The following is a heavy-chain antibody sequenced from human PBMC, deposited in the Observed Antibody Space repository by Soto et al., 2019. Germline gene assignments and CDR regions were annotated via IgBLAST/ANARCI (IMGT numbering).Heavy chain of an antibody. J-gene: IGHJ4*02. CDR2: ISSSGYTT. D-gene: IGHD2-21*02. V-gene: IGHV3-23*01. Sequence: TGGSLRLSCAASGFIFSSFAMGWVRQAPGKGLEWVSTISSSGYTTYYTDSVKGRFTFSRDNSKNTLYLQMNSLRAEDTALYYCAIGSDPFGYWGQGTLVTVSS. CDR3: AIGSDPFGY. CDR1: GFIFSSFA.